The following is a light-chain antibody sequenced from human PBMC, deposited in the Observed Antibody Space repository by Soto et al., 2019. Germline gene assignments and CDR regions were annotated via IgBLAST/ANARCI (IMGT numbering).Light chain of an antibody. CDR1: QSVLFSSNNKNY. CDR2: WAS. Sequence: DIVMTQSPDSLSVPLGDSATINCKSSQSVLFSSNNKNYLAWYQQKPGQPPKLLIYWASTRESGVPDRFSGSGSGTDFTLTISSLQAEDVAVYYCQQYYSTPLTFGGGTKVDI. V-gene: IGKV4-1*01. J-gene: IGKJ4*01. CDR3: QQYYSTPLT.